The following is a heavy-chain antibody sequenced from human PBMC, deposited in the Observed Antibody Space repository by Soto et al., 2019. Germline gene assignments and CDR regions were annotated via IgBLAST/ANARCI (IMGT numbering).Heavy chain of an antibody. CDR2: MNPNSGNT. J-gene: IGHJ4*02. CDR3: ARVDCSSTSCYSTGDY. Sequence: ASVKVSCKASGGTFSSYDINWVRQATGQGLEWMGWMNPNSGNTGYAQKFQGRVTMTRNTSISTAYMELSSLRSEDTAVYYCARVDCSSTSCYSTGDYWGQGTLVTVSS. V-gene: IGHV1-8*02. CDR1: GGTFSSYD. D-gene: IGHD2-2*01.